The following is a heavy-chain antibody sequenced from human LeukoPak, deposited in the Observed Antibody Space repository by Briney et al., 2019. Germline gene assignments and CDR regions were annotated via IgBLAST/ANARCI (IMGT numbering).Heavy chain of an antibody. V-gene: IGHV1-8*01. CDR2: MNPNSGNT. Sequence: GASVKVSCKASGYTFTSYDINWVRQATGQGPEWMGWMNPNSGNTGYAQKFQGRVTMTRNTSISTAYMELSSLRSEDTAVYYCARVSTYFGVVTDFDYWGQGTLVTVSS. CDR3: ARVSTYFGVVTDFDY. D-gene: IGHD3-3*01. J-gene: IGHJ4*02. CDR1: GYTFTSYD.